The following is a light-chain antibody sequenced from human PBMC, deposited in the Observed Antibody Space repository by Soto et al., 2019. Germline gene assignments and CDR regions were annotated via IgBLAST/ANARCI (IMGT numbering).Light chain of an antibody. CDR3: TSYTSSNIWV. CDR2: EVS. CDR1: SSDVGSYNY. J-gene: IGLJ3*02. Sequence: QSALTQPASVSGSPGQSITISCTGTSSDVGSYNYVSWYQQYPGKAPELMIYEVSNRPSGASNRFSGSKSGNTPSLTISGLQAEDEADYYCTSYTSSNIWVFGGGTQLTVL. V-gene: IGLV2-14*01.